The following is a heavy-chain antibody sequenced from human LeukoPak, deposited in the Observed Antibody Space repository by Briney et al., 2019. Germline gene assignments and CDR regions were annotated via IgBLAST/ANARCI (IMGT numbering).Heavy chain of an antibody. CDR1: GYTFTDYY. V-gene: IGHV1-2*06. J-gene: IGHJ4*02. CDR3: ARDLSSTPHWELDY. CDR2: INPDSGDT. Sequence: VASVKVSCKASGYTFTDYYMHWVRQAPGQGLEWMGRINPDSGDTNYAQHFQGRVTRTRDTSISTVYMELNSLSSDDTAVYYCARDLSSTPHWELDYWGQGTLVTVSS. D-gene: IGHD1-26*01.